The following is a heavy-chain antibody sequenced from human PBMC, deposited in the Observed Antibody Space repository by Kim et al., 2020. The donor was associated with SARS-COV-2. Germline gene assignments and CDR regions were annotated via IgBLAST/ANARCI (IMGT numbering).Heavy chain of an antibody. D-gene: IGHD3-22*01. J-gene: IGHJ4*02. CDR3: ARVGYYDSSGYYYGFDY. V-gene: IGHV4-59*01. CDR2: IYYSGST. Sequence: SETLSLTCTVSGGSISSYYWSWIRQPPGKGLEWIGYIYYSGSTNYNPSLKSRVTISVDTSKNQFSLKLSSVTAADTAVYYCARVGYYDSSGYYYGFDYWGQGTLVTVSS. CDR1: GGSISSYY.